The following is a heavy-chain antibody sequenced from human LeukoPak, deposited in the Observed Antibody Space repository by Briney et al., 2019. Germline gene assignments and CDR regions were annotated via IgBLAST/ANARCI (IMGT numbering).Heavy chain of an antibody. CDR2: IKEDGSEK. CDR3: FSSVGY. J-gene: IGHJ4*02. CDR1: GFTFSSYA. D-gene: IGHD3-22*01. V-gene: IGHV3-7*01. Sequence: PGGSLRLSCAASGFTFSSYAMSWVRQAPGKGLEWVANIKEDGSEKYHVDSVKGRFTISRDNAKNSLYLQMNSLRAEDTAVYYCFSSVGYWGQGTLVTVSS.